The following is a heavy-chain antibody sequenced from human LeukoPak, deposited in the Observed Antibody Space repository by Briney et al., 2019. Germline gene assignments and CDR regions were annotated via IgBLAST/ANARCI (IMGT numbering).Heavy chain of an antibody. CDR1: GFTFGDYA. CDR2: IRSKAYGGTT. V-gene: IGHV3-49*04. D-gene: IGHD5-12*01. CDR3: TRMHSGYDPIGY. J-gene: IGHJ4*02. Sequence: GGSLRLSCTASGFTFGDYAMSWVRQAPGKGLEWVGFIRSKAYGGTTEYAASVKGRFTISRDDSKSIAYLQMNSLKTEDTAVYYCTRMHSGYDPIGYWGQGTLVTVSS.